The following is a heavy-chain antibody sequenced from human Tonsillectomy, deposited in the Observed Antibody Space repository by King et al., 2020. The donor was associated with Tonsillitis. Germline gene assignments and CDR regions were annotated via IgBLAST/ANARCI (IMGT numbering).Heavy chain of an antibody. J-gene: IGHJ3*02. Sequence: VQLVQSGAEVKKPGESLKISCKVSGYSFTRYWIGWVRQMPGKGLEWMGIIYPGDSDTKYNPSFEGQVTMSVEKSISTAYLQWSSLKASDTAMYYCARQGGKYYDFWSGSDAFDIWGQGTMVTVSS. V-gene: IGHV5-51*01. CDR1: GYSFTRYW. D-gene: IGHD3-3*01. CDR3: ARQGGKYYDFWSGSDAFDI. CDR2: IYPGDSDT.